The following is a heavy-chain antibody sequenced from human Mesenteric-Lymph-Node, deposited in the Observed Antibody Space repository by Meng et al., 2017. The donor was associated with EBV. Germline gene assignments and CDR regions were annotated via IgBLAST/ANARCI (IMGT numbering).Heavy chain of an antibody. Sequence: QLMQLQSAGEVKQSMSTKNTSRNSSRYIFRDNYVNVLRQAPGQGAEWMGKIYPSSGTTDYAQNFQDRVTMTRETTISTVPMELTRLASDDTAMYYCAKVRTTLTTGWFDSWGQGTLVTVSS. CDR1: RYIFRDNY. CDR2: IYPSSGTT. V-gene: IGHV1-2*02. D-gene: IGHD4-11*01. CDR3: AKVRTTLTTGWFDS. J-gene: IGHJ5*01.